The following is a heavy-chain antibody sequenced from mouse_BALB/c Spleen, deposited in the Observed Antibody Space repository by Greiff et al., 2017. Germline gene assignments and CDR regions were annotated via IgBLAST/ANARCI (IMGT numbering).Heavy chain of an antibody. CDR1: GFTFSSYT. CDR3: TRDEGRAWFAY. D-gene: IGHD3-3*01. J-gene: IGHJ3*01. V-gene: IGHV5-6-4*01. CDR2: ISSGGSYT. Sequence: DVKLMESGGGLVKPGGSLKLSCAASGFTFSSYTMSWVRQTPEKRLEWVATISSGGSYTYYPDSVKGRFTISRDNAKNTLYLQMSSLKSEDTAMYYCTRDEGRAWFAYWGQGTLVTVSA.